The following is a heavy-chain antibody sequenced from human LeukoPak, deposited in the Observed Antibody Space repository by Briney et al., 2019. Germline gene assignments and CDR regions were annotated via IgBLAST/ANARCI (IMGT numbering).Heavy chain of an antibody. CDR1: GGTFSSYA. Sequence: ASVKVSCKASGGTFSSYAISWVRQAPGQGLEWMGGIIPIFGTANYAQEFQGRVTITADKSTSTAYMELSSLRSEDTAVYYCARDSDPYSGYLNFDYWGQGTLVTVSS. J-gene: IGHJ4*02. CDR2: IIPIFGTA. CDR3: ARDSDPYSGYLNFDY. D-gene: IGHD5-12*01. V-gene: IGHV1-69*06.